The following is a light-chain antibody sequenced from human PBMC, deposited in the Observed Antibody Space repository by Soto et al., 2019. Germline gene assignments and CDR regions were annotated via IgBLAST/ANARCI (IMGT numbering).Light chain of an antibody. CDR1: QSVSSNY. Sequence: EIVLTQSPGTLSLSPGERATLSCRASQSVSSNYLAWYQQKPGQAPRLLIYGASRRATGIPDRFSGSGSGTDVTLTISRLEPEDFAVYYCQQYGSSPTTTYGQGTKVEIK. CDR2: GAS. CDR3: QQYGSSPTTT. J-gene: IGKJ1*01. V-gene: IGKV3-20*01.